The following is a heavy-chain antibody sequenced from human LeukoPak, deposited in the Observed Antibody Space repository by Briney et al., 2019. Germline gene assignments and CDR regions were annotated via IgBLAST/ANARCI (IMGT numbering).Heavy chain of an antibody. CDR3: ASVSVGKTDY. Sequence: PGGSLRLSCAASGFSFSNYAMSWVRQAPGKGLEWVSGVSGSGRSTYYADSVKGRFTISRDNPKNTLYLQMDSLRVGDTAVYYCASVSVGKTDYWGQGTLVTVSS. V-gene: IGHV3-23*01. J-gene: IGHJ4*02. D-gene: IGHD1-26*01. CDR1: GFSFSNYA. CDR2: VSGSGRST.